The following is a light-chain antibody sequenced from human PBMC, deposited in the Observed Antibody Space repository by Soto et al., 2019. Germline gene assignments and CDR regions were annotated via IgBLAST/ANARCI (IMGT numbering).Light chain of an antibody. Sequence: EIVLTQSPATLSLSPGERATLSCRASQSVSSYLAWYQQKPGQAPRLLIYDASNRATGIPARFSGSWSGTDFTLTISSLEPEDFAVYYCQQRSNWPPSITFGQGTRLEIK. CDR1: QSVSSY. CDR3: QQRSNWPPSIT. J-gene: IGKJ5*01. CDR2: DAS. V-gene: IGKV3-11*01.